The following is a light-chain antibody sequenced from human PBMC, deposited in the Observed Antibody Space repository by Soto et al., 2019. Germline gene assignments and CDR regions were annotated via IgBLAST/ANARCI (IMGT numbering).Light chain of an antibody. Sequence: HSALTQPRSVSGSPGQSVTISCTGTSSDVGGYNYVSWYQQHPGKAPKLMIYDVNKWPSGVPDRFSGSKSGNTASLTISGLQAEDEADYHCCSYAGSHTPWVFGGGTKLTVL. J-gene: IGLJ3*02. V-gene: IGLV2-11*01. CDR2: DVN. CDR1: SSDVGGYNY. CDR3: CSYAGSHTPWV.